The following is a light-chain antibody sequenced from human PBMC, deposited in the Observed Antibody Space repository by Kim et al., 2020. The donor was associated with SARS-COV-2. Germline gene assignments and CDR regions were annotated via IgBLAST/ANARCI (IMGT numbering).Light chain of an antibody. CDR1: QSISTY. Sequence: DIQMTQSPSSLAASVGDRVTIACRASQSISTYLNWYQQKPGKAPKLLIYAASSMQSGVPSRFSGSGSGTDFTLTISSLQLEDFAADYCRQRHSTPLCTFGGGTKVDIK. J-gene: IGKJ4*01. V-gene: IGKV1-39*01. CDR3: RQRHSTPLCT. CDR2: AAS.